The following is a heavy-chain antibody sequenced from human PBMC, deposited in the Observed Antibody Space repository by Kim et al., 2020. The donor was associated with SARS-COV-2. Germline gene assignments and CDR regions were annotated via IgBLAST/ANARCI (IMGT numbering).Heavy chain of an antibody. D-gene: IGHD3-22*01. J-gene: IGHJ4*02. V-gene: IGHV3-23*01. Sequence: RFTISRDNSKNTLYLQMNSLRAEDTAVYYCAKGSGYYDSSGYYFLYYFDYWGQGTLVTVSS. CDR3: AKGSGYYDSSGYYFLYYFDY.